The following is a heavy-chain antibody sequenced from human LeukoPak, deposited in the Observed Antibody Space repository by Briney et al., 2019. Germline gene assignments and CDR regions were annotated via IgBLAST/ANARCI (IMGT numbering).Heavy chain of an antibody. CDR3: ARDLIVGPYGMDV. CDR1: GFTFENSP. Sequence: PGGSLRLSCAASGFTFENSPMTWVRQAPGKGLEWVSSISSSSSYIYYADSVKGRFTISRDNAKNSLYLQMNSLRAEDTAVYYCARDLIVGPYGMDVWGQGTTVTVSS. CDR2: ISSSSSYI. V-gene: IGHV3-21*04. D-gene: IGHD3-16*02. J-gene: IGHJ6*02.